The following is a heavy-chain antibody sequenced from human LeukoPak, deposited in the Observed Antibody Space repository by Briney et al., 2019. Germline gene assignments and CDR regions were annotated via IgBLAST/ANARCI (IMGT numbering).Heavy chain of an antibody. D-gene: IGHD2/OR15-2a*01. CDR2: ISSNGGSR. V-gene: IGHV3-64*04. CDR3: ARDLSYYGMDV. J-gene: IGHJ6*02. CDR1: GFTFSSYA. Sequence: GGSLRLSCSASGFTFSSYAMHWVRQAPGKGLEYVSAISSNGGSRYYADSVKGRFTISRDNSKNTLYLQMNSLRAEDTAVYYCARDLSYYGMDVWGQGTTVTVSS.